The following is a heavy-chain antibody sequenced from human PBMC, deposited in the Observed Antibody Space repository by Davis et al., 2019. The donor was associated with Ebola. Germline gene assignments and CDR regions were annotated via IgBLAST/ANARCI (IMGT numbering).Heavy chain of an antibody. D-gene: IGHD6-13*01. J-gene: IGHJ4*02. CDR2: IYYSGST. CDR3: ARVAAAGGGGVDY. V-gene: IGHV4-59*08. Sequence: SETLSLTCTVSGGSISTHYWSWIRQPPGKGLEWIGYIYYSGSTDYNPSLKSRLTISVDTSKNQFSLKLSSVTAADTAVYYCARVAAAGGGGVDYWGQGTLVTVSS. CDR1: GGSISTHY.